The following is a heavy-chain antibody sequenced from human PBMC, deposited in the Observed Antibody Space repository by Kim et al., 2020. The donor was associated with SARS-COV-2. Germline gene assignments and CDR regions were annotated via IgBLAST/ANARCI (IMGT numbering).Heavy chain of an antibody. V-gene: IGHV3-21*01. CDR3: ARDLRASWQWLVRSPFDY. CDR1: GFTFSSYS. J-gene: IGHJ4*02. D-gene: IGHD6-19*01. Sequence: GGSLRLSCAASGFTFSSYSMNWVRQAPGKGLEWVSSISSSSSYIYYADSVKGRFTISRDNAKNSLYLQMNSLRAEDTAVYYCARDLRASWQWLVRSPFDYWGQGTLVTVSS. CDR2: ISSSSSYI.